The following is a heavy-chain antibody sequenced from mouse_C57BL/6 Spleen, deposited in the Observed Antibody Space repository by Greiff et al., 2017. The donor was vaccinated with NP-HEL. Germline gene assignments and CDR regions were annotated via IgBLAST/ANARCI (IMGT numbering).Heavy chain of an antibody. Sequence: QVQLQQPGAELVKPGASVKMSCKASGYTFTSYWITWVKQRPGQGLEWIGDIYPGSGSTNYIEKFKSKATLTVDTSSSTAYMQLSSLTSEDSAVYYCARWGSRYAMDYWGQGTSVTVSS. J-gene: IGHJ4*01. V-gene: IGHV1-55*01. CDR1: GYTFTSYW. CDR3: ARWGSRYAMDY. CDR2: IYPGSGST.